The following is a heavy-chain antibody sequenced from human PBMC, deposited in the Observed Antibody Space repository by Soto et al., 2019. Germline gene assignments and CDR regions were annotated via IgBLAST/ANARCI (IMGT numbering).Heavy chain of an antibody. J-gene: IGHJ6*02. Sequence: GGSLRLSCAASGFTFSSYWMHWVRQAPGKGLVWVSRINSDGSSTSYADSVKGRFTISRDNAKNTLYLQMNSLRAEDTAVYYCARGLSGSYPIYYYYGMDVWGQGTTVTVSS. CDR3: ARGLSGSYPIYYYYGMDV. D-gene: IGHD1-26*01. CDR1: GFTFSSYW. V-gene: IGHV3-74*01. CDR2: INSDGSST.